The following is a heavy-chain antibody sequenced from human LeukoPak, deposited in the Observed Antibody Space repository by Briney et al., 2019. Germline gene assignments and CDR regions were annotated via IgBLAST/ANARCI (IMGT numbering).Heavy chain of an antibody. D-gene: IGHD6-6*01. J-gene: IGHJ4*02. CDR1: GYTFTSYG. V-gene: IGHV1-18*04. CDR2: ISAYNGNS. Sequence: ASVKVSCKASGYTFTSYGISWMRQAPGQGLEWMGWISAYNGNSNYAQKLQGRVTMTTDTSTSTAYMELRSLRSDDTAVYYCARDKSRSSWSTSPVDYWGQGTLVTVSS. CDR3: ARDKSRSSWSTSPVDY.